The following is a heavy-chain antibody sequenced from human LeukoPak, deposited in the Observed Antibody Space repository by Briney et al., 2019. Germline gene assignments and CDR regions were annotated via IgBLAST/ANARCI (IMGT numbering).Heavy chain of an antibody. D-gene: IGHD2-15*01. V-gene: IGHV4-59*08. CDR1: GGSISSYY. J-gene: IGHJ4*02. CDR3: ASGRYCSGGSCYGIPNY. CDR2: IYYSGST. Sequence: PSETLSLTCTVSGGSISSYYWSWIRQPPGKGLKWIGYIYYSGSTNYNPSLKSRVTISVDTSKNQFSLKLSSVTAADTAVYYCASGRYCSGGSCYGIPNYWGQGTLVTVSS.